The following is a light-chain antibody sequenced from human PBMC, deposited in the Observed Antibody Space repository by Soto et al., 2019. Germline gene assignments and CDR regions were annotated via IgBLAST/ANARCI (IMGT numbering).Light chain of an antibody. CDR2: EVT. Sequence: QSALAQPASVSGSPGQSITISCTGAISDVGGYNYVSWYQHHPGKAPKLIIYEVTNRPSGVSNRFSASKSGNTASLTISGLQAEDEADYYCSSYTSGSTLVVFSGGTKLTVL. V-gene: IGLV2-14*01. CDR1: ISDVGGYNY. J-gene: IGLJ3*02. CDR3: SSYTSGSTLVV.